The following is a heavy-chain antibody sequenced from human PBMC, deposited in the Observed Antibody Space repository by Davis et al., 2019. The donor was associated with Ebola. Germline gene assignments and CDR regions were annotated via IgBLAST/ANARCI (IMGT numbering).Heavy chain of an antibody. V-gene: IGHV3-7*03. CDR1: GFTFSSYW. Sequence: GESLKISCAASGFTFSSYWMSWVRQAPGKGLEWVANIKQDGSEKYYVDSVKGRFTISRDNAKNSLYLQMNSLRAEDTAVYYCARERARYYDFWSGYRAEYFQHWGQGTLVTVSS. CDR2: IKQDGSEK. J-gene: IGHJ1*01. D-gene: IGHD3-3*01. CDR3: ARERARYYDFWSGYRAEYFQH.